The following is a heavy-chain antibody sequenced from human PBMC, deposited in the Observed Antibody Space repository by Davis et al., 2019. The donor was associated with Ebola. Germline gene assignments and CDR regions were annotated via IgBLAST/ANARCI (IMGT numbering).Heavy chain of an antibody. V-gene: IGHV4-4*07. D-gene: IGHD5-12*01. CDR3: ARRPPRQFSGYDHFDN. CDR2: IYTSGST. J-gene: IGHJ4*02. CDR1: RASISSYY. Sequence: PSETLSLTCTVSRASISSYYWSWIRQPAGKGLEWIGRIYTSGSTNYNPSLKSRVTMSVDTSNNQFSLRVNFVTAADTAVYYCARRPPRQFSGYDHFDNWGQGILVTVSS.